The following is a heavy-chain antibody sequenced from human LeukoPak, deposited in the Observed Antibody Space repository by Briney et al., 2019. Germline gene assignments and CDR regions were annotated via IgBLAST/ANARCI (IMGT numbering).Heavy chain of an antibody. CDR2: IDPNSGGT. J-gene: IGHJ2*01. D-gene: IGHD3-10*01. CDR1: GYTFTAHY. Sequence: ASVKVSCKTSGYTFTAHYIHWVRQAPGQGLEWMGWIDPNSGGTNYAQKFLGSVTMTGDTSINTAFMEIRRLRSDDTAIYYCARGRGTTMVRGVITNYFDLWGRGSLVTLPS. V-gene: IGHV1-2*02. CDR3: ARGRGTTMVRGVITNYFDL.